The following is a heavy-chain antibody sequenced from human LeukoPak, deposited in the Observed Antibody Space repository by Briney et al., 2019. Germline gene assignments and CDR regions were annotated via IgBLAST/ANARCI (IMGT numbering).Heavy chain of an antibody. J-gene: IGHJ4*02. CDR1: GFTFSSHG. D-gene: IGHD5-12*01. CDR3: ARDRGYSNYYDY. Sequence: GGSLRLSCAASGFTFSSHGMNWVRQTPGKGLEWVSYISKTSNNRDYADSVKGRFTISRDNDKNSLSLQMNSLRDEDTAVYYCARDRGYSNYYDYWGQGTLVTVSS. V-gene: IGHV3-48*02. CDR2: ISKTSNNR.